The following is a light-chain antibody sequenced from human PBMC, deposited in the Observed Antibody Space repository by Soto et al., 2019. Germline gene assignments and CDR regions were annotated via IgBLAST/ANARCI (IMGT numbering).Light chain of an antibody. CDR3: QQYGSSPRT. CDR2: AAS. V-gene: IGKV3-20*01. J-gene: IGKJ1*01. CDR1: QSVSSNY. Sequence: PGERATLSCGASQSVSSNYLAWYQQKPGQAPRLLIFAASSRNTGIPDRFSGSGSGTDFTLTISRLEPEDFAVYHCQQYGSSPRTFGQGTKVEIK.